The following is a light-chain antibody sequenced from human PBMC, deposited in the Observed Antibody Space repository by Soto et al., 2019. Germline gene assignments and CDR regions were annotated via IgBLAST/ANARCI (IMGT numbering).Light chain of an antibody. CDR2: EVT. CDR3: ASYAGSSYV. CDR1: SSDVGLYNF. Sequence: QSALTQPPSASGSPGQSLTISCTGTSSDVGLYNFVSWYQQRPGKAPKLVIYEVTKRPSGVPDRFSGSKSGSTASLTVSGLQADDEADYYCASYAGSSYVFGTGTNVTVL. V-gene: IGLV2-8*01. J-gene: IGLJ1*01.